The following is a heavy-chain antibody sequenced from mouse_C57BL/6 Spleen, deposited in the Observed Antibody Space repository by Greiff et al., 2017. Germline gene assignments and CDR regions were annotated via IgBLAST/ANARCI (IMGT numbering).Heavy chain of an antibody. Sequence: QVQLQQSGAELVKPGASVKLSCKASGYTFTSYWMHWVKQRPGRGLEWIGRLDPNSGGTKYNEKFKSKATLTVDKSSSTAYMQLSSLTSEDSAVYEFASPDYYGSRVGYWGQGTTLKVSS. CDR1: GYTFTSYW. CDR2: LDPNSGGT. V-gene: IGHV1-72*01. D-gene: IGHD1-1*01. CDR3: ASPDYYGSRVGY. J-gene: IGHJ2*01.